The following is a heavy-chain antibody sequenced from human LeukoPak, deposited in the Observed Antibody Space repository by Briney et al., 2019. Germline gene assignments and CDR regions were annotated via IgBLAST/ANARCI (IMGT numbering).Heavy chain of an antibody. Sequence: SETLSLTCTVSGGSISSYYWSWIRQPAGKGLEWIGRIYTSGSTNYNPSLKSRVTMSVDTSKSQFSLKLSSVTAADTAVYYCARDSVPAALYGMDVWGQGTTVTVSS. J-gene: IGHJ6*02. CDR3: ARDSVPAALYGMDV. V-gene: IGHV4-4*07. CDR2: IYTSGST. D-gene: IGHD2-2*01. CDR1: GGSISSYY.